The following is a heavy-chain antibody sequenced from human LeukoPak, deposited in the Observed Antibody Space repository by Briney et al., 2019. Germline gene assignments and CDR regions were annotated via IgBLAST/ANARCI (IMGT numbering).Heavy chain of an antibody. J-gene: IGHJ6*03. V-gene: IGHV3-33*08. Sequence: PGGSLRLSCAASGFTFSRNAMSWVRQAPGKGLEWVAALLYDGNTKHYADSVKGRFTISRDISKNTFYLQMNSLTAEDTAVYYCARDHRPEIQFYYMDVWGKGTTVAVSS. CDR1: GFTFSRNA. CDR3: ARDHRPEIQFYYMDV. CDR2: LLYDGNTK. D-gene: IGHD1-14*01.